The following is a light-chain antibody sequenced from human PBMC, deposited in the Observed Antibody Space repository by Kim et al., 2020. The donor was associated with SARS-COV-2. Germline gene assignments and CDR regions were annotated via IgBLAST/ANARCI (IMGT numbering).Light chain of an antibody. CDR1: QNILYSTNNKNF. Sequence: ATINCKSSQNILYSTNNKNFLGWYQKKPGQPPKRLFYWATTRQCGVPDRFSASESGTDFTLIIGSLQAEDVAVYYCQQYYSFPPSFGGGTKVDIK. CDR2: WAT. J-gene: IGKJ4*01. V-gene: IGKV4-1*01. CDR3: QQYYSFPPS.